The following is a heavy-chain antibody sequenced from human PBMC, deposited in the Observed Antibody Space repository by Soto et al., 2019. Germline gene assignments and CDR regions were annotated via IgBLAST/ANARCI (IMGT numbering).Heavy chain of an antibody. CDR2: IWYDGSNK. CDR3: ARESPYDILTGRYYYSGMDV. Sequence: QVQLVESGGGVVQPGRSLRLSCAASGFTFSSYGMHWVRQAPGKGLEWVAVIWYDGSNKYYADSVKGRFTISRDNSKNTRYLKTNSLRAEDKAVYYCARESPYDILTGRYYYSGMDVWGQGTMVTVSS. D-gene: IGHD3-9*01. V-gene: IGHV3-33*01. CDR1: GFTFSSYG. J-gene: IGHJ6*02.